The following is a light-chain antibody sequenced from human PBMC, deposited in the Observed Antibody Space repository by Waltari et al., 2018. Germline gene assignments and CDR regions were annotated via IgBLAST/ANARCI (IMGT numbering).Light chain of an antibody. V-gene: IGLV2-14*01. CDR1: SSDVGGYNY. CDR3: SSYTSSSTLV. CDR2: EVS. J-gene: IGLJ2*01. Sequence: QSALTQPASVSGSPGQSITISCTGTSSDVGGYNYASWYQPHPGKAPKLMIYEVSNLPSGVSNRFSGSQSGQTASLTISGLQAEDGADYYCSSYTSSSTLVFGGGTKLTVL.